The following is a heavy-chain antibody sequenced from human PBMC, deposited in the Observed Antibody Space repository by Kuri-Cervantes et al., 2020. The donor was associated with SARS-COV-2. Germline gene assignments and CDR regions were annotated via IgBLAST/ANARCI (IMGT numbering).Heavy chain of an antibody. V-gene: IGHV3-48*01. CDR1: GFTFSSYS. D-gene: IGHD3-16*02. CDR3: ARANVRAILSYYYYYGMDV. J-gene: IGHJ6*02. Sequence: GGSLRLSCAASGFTFSSYSMNWVRQAPGKGLEWVSYISSSSSTIYYADSVKGRFTISRDNAKNSLYLQMNSLGAEDTAVYYCARANVRAILSYYYYYGMDVWGQGTTVTVSS. CDR2: ISSSSSTI.